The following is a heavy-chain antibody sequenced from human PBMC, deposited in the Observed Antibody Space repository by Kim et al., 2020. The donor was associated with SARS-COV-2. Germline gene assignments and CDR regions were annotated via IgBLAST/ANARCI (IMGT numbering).Heavy chain of an antibody. V-gene: IGHV3-7*01. CDR1: GFTFSSSS. J-gene: IGHJ4*02. Sequence: GGSLRLSCAASGFTFSSSSMNWVRQTPGKGLEWVANIKHDGNEKNYVDSVKGRFTISRDHSENSVYLQMNSLRAEDTAVYYCVKALGSRPEGYWGQGTLVTVSS. D-gene: IGHD3-16*01. CDR2: IKHDGNEK. CDR3: VKALGSRPEGY.